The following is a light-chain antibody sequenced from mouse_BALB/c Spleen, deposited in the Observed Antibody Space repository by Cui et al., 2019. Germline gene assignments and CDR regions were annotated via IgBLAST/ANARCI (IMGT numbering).Light chain of an antibody. Sequence: QIVLTQSPAIMSASPGDMVTMTCSASSSVSYMYWYQQKPGSSPRLLIYDTSHLASGVPVRFSGSGSGTSYSLTISRMEAEDAATYYCQQWSSYPRTFGGGTKLEIK. CDR2: DTS. CDR1: SSVSY. J-gene: IGKJ1*01. V-gene: IGKV4-55*01. CDR3: QQWSSYPRT.